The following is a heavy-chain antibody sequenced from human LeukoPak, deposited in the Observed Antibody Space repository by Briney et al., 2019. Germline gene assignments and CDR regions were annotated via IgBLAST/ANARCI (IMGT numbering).Heavy chain of an antibody. CDR2: IYYSGST. D-gene: IGHD5-18*01. CDR3: ARGIGYSYGPLDY. CDR1: GGSISSYY. Sequence: KPSETLSLTCTVSGGSISSYYWSWIRQPQGKGLEWIGYIYYSGSTNYNPSLKSRVTISVDTSRNQFSLKLSSVTAADTAVYYCARGIGYSYGPLDYWGQGTLVTVSS. V-gene: IGHV4-59*01. J-gene: IGHJ4*02.